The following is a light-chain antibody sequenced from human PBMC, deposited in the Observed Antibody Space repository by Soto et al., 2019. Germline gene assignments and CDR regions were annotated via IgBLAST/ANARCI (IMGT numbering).Light chain of an antibody. CDR1: QDIRIF. CDR3: QQYGSSPLT. CDR2: GAS. Sequence: EIVLTQSPATLSLSPGDSATLSCTASQDIRIFLAWYQQKPGQAPRLLIYGASSRATGIPDRFSGSGSGTDFTLIISRLEPEDFAVYYCQQYGSSPLTFGQGTKVVIK. V-gene: IGKV3-20*01. J-gene: IGKJ1*01.